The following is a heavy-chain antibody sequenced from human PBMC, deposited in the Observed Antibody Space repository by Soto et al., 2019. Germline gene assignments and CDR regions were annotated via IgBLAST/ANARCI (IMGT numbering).Heavy chain of an antibody. V-gene: IGHV1-18*01. Sequence: VQLVQSGAEVKKPGASVKVSCKASGYTFTSYGISWVRQAPGQGLEWMGWISAYNGNTNYAQKLQGRVTMTTDTSTRTAYMELRSLKYDDTAGYYCARVGRRRDLDVWGQVTTVTVSS. CDR2: ISAYNGNT. CDR1: GYTFTSYG. D-gene: IGHD3-16*01. CDR3: ARVGRRRDLDV. J-gene: IGHJ6*02.